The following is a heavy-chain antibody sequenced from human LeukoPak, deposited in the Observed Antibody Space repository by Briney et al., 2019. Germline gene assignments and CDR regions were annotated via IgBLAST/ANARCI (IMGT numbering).Heavy chain of an antibody. J-gene: IGHJ6*03. Sequence: SETLSLTCTVSGGSISSSSYYWGWIRQPPGKGLEWIGSVYYSVSTYYNPSLKSRVTISVDTSKNQFALKLSSVTAADTAVYYCARGRTGYHLLPTKKNYSYYYMDVWGTGTTVTVSS. D-gene: IGHD2-2*01. V-gene: IGHV4-39*01. CDR2: VYYSVST. CDR1: GGSISSSSYY. CDR3: ARGRTGYHLLPTKKNYSYYYMDV.